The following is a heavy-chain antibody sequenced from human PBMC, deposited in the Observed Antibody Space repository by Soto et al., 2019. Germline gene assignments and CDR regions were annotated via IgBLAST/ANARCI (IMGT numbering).Heavy chain of an antibody. J-gene: IGHJ3*02. CDR1: GFSLSTSGVG. D-gene: IGHD3-10*01. CDR2: IYWNDDK. V-gene: IGHV2-5*01. CDR3: AHSEPFYYYGSGSDAFDI. Sequence: QITLKESGPTLVKPTQTLTLTCTFSGFSLSTSGVGVGWIRQPPGKALEWLALIYWNDDKRYSPSLKSRLTITKDTSKNQVVLTMTNMDPVDTATYYCAHSEPFYYYGSGSDAFDIWGQGTMVTVSS.